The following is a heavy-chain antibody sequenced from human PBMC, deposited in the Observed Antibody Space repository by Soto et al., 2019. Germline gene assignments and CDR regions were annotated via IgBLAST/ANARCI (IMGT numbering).Heavy chain of an antibody. CDR2: VYHSGST. Sequence: SETLSLTCAVSGGSISTSNWWSWVRQPAGKGLEWIGEVYHSGSTNYNPPFKSRVTMSVDKSKNQFSLKLSSVTAADTAVYYCARDELRSYFDYWGQGTLVTVHS. J-gene: IGHJ4*02. CDR3: ARDELRSYFDY. CDR1: GGSISTSNW. V-gene: IGHV4-4*02. D-gene: IGHD1-7*01.